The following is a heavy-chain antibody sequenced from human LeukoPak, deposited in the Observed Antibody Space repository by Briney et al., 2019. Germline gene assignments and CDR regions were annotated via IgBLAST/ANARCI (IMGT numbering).Heavy chain of an antibody. CDR1: GGSFSGYY. CDR2: INHSGST. J-gene: IGHJ4*02. V-gene: IGHV4-34*01. Sequence: SETLSLTCAVYGGSFSGYYWSWIRQPPGKGLEWIGEINHSGSTNYNPSLKSRVTISVDTSKNQFSLNLRSVTAADTAVYYCARVGRGYHQNYFDYWGQGTLVTVSS. CDR3: ARVGRGYHQNYFDY. D-gene: IGHD3-16*02.